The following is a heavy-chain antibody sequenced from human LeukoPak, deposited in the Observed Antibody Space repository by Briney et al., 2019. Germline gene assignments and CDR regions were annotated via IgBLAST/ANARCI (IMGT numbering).Heavy chain of an antibody. CDR2: ISYDGSNK. V-gene: IGHV3-30*04. D-gene: IGHD2-21*02. CDR1: GFTVRSYA. J-gene: IGHJ3*02. Sequence: GRSLRLSCAASGFTVRSYAMDWVRQAPGKGLEWVAVISYDGSNKYYADSVKGRFTISRDNSKNTLYLQMNSLRAEDTAVYYCARSGGDYAFDIWGQGTMVTVSS. CDR3: ARSGGDYAFDI.